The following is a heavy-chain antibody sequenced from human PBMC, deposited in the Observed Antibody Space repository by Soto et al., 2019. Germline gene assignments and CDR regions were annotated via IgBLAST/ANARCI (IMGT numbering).Heavy chain of an antibody. CDR3: AKLKYSYGHYYYYYGMDV. D-gene: IGHD5-18*01. J-gene: IGHJ6*02. Sequence: PGGSLRLSCAASGFTFSSYAMSWVRQAPGKGLEWVSAISGSGGSTYYADSVKGRFTISRDNSKNTLYLQMNSLRAEDTAVYYCAKLKYSYGHYYYYYGMDVWGQGTTVTVSS. CDR2: ISGSGGST. CDR1: GFTFSSYA. V-gene: IGHV3-23*01.